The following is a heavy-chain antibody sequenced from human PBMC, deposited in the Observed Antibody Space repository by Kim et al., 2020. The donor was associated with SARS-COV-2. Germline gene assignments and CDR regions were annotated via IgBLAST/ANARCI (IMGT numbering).Heavy chain of an antibody. CDR1: GFTFSSYA. CDR3: ANLPTQGYCSGGSCLNTY. V-gene: IGHV3-30*04. CDR2: ISYDGSNN. Sequence: VGSLRLSCSASGFTFSSYAMHWVRQAPGKGLEWVSVISYDGSNNYYADSVKGRFTISRDNSKNTLYLQMNSLRAEDTAVYYCANLPTQGYCSGGSCLNTYWGQGNLVTVSS. D-gene: IGHD2-15*01. J-gene: IGHJ4*02.